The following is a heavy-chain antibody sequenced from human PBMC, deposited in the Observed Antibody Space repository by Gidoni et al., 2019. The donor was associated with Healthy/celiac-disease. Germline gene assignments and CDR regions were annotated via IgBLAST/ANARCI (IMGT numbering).Heavy chain of an antibody. CDR1: GFTFSSYA. V-gene: IGHV3-30*04. Sequence: QVQLVESGGGVVQPGRSLSLSCAASGFTFSSYAMHWFRQAPGTGLEWVAVISYDGSNKYYADSVKGRFTISRDNSKNTRYLQMNSLRAEDTAVYYCARDRGYYDSSGYLYYYYGMDVWGQGTTVTVSS. D-gene: IGHD3-22*01. J-gene: IGHJ6*02. CDR2: ISYDGSNK. CDR3: ARDRGYYDSSGYLYYYYGMDV.